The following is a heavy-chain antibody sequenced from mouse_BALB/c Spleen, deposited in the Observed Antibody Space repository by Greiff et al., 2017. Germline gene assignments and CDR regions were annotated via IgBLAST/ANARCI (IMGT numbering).Heavy chain of an antibody. CDR1: GYAFSSSW. V-gene: IGHV1-82*01. J-gene: IGHJ3*01. D-gene: IGHD2-3*01. CDR2: IYPGDGDT. Sequence: QVQLKESGPELVKPGASVKISCKASGYAFSSSWMNWVKQRPGQGLEWIGRIYPGDGDTNYNGKFKGKATLTADKSSSTAYMQLSSLTSVDSAVYFCARSGDGYSFAYWGQGTLVTVSA. CDR3: ARSGDGYSFAY.